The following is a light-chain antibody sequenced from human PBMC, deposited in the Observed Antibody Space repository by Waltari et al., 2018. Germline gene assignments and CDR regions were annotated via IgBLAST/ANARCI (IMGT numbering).Light chain of an antibody. CDR2: RSD. V-gene: IGLV1-44*01. CDR1: ASNIGGNL. CDR3: ASWDDSLNGHWV. Sequence: QSVLTQPPSASGTPGQRVTISCSGSASNIGGNLVNWYQQLPGKAPKLLIYRSDQRPSGVPDRFSASKTGTSASLAISGLQSEDEADYFCASWDDSLNGHWVFGGGTKVTVL. J-gene: IGLJ3*02.